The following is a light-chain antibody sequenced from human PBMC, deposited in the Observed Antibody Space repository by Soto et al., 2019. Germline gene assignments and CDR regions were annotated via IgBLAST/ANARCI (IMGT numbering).Light chain of an antibody. J-gene: IGLJ2*01. CDR1: SSDVGGYNY. CDR3: SSYAGSNNSVV. CDR2: EVS. Sequence: QSALTQPPSASGSPGQSVTISCTGTSSDVGGYNYVSWYQQHPGKAPKLMIYEVSKRPSRVPDRISGSKSGNTASLTVSGLQAEDEADYYCSSYAGSNNSVVFGGGIKLSV. V-gene: IGLV2-8*01.